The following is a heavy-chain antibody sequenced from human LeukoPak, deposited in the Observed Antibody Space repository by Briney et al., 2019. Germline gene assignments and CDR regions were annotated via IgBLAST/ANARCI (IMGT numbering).Heavy chain of an antibody. D-gene: IGHD3-22*01. V-gene: IGHV3-30*18. CDR3: AKDRPYYYDSSGYYPQALDY. CDR2: ISYDGSNK. Sequence: PGGSLRLSCAASGFTFSSYGMHWVRQAPGKGLEWVAVISYDGSNKYYADSVKGRFTISRDNSKNTLYLQMNSLRAEDTAVYYCAKDRPYYYDSSGYYPQALDYWGQGTLVTVSS. CDR1: GFTFSSYG. J-gene: IGHJ4*02.